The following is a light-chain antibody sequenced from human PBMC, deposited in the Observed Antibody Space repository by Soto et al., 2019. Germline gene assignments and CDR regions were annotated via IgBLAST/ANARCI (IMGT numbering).Light chain of an antibody. CDR2: DSS. Sequence: DIVLTQSPATLSLSPGERATLSCRASQSVSRDFAWYQQKPGQAPRLLIYDSSNRATGIPARFSGSGSGTDFTLNINSLQPEAFAVYYCQHRHNFGPGTKVDFK. CDR1: QSVSRD. J-gene: IGKJ3*01. V-gene: IGKV3-11*01. CDR3: QHRHN.